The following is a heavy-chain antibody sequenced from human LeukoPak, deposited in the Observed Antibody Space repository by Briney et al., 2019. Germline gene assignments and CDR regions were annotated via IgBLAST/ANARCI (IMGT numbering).Heavy chain of an antibody. D-gene: IGHD4-17*01. J-gene: IGHJ6*02. CDR2: IYTSGST. CDR1: GGSISSHY. CDR3: VRDDGESPYYYNGMDL. V-gene: IGHV4-4*07. Sequence: SETLSLTCTVSGGSISSHYWSWIRQPAGKGLEWIGRIYTSGSTNYNPSLKRRVTMSVDTSKNQFSLRLRSVTAADSAVYYCVRDDGESPYYYNGMDLWGPGTTVTVSS.